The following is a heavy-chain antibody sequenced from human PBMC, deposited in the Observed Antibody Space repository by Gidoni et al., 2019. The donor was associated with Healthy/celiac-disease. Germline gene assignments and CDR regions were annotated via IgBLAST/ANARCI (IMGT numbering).Heavy chain of an antibody. Sequence: QVQLVQSGAEVKKPGASVKVSCKDSGYNFNRYDINWVRQATGQGLEWMGWMNPNSGNTGYAQKFQGRVTMTRNTSISTAYMELSSLRSEDTAVYYCARASLGSYYDSSGYWGYWGQGTLVTVSS. CDR1: GYNFNRYD. J-gene: IGHJ4*02. V-gene: IGHV1-8*01. D-gene: IGHD3-22*01. CDR3: ARASLGSYYDSSGYWGY. CDR2: MNPNSGNT.